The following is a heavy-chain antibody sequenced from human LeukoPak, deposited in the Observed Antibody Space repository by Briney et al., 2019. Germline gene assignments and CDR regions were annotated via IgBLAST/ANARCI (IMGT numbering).Heavy chain of an antibody. V-gene: IGHV3-23*01. Sequence: GGSLRHSCAASGFTFNTFAVGSVRQAPGKGLEWVSAISATGGAIYYVDSVKGRFTISRDDSQKTLYLQMNSLRVEDTAIYYCAKRAPLERGYTYGGVFDYWGQGSLVTVSS. CDR1: GFTFNTFA. CDR2: ISATGGAI. D-gene: IGHD5-18*01. CDR3: AKRAPLERGYTYGGVFDY. J-gene: IGHJ4*02.